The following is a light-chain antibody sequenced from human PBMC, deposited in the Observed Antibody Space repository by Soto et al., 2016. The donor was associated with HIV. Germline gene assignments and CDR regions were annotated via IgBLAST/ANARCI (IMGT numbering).Light chain of an antibody. CDR2: DDS. Sequence: SYVLTQPPSLSVAPRKTARITCGGNNVGSKSVHWYQQKPGQAPVLVVYDDSDRPSGIPERFSGSNSGNTATLTISRVEAGDEADYYCQVWDVSSDHVVFGGGTKLPVL. V-gene: IGLV3-21*03. CDR1: NVGSKS. CDR3: QVWDVSSDHVV. J-gene: IGLJ2*01.